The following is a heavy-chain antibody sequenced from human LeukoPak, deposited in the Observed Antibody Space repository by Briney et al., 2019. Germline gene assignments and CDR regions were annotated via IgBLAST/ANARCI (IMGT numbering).Heavy chain of an antibody. CDR3: ARESITIFGDAFDI. J-gene: IGHJ3*02. CDR1: GFTFSSYS. Sequence: GGSLRLSCAASGFTFSSYSMNWVRQAPGKGLEWVSSISSSSSYIYYADSVKGRFTISRDNAKNSLHLQMNSLRAEDTAVYYCARESITIFGDAFDIWGQGTMVTVSS. D-gene: IGHD3-3*01. V-gene: IGHV3-21*01. CDR2: ISSSSSYI.